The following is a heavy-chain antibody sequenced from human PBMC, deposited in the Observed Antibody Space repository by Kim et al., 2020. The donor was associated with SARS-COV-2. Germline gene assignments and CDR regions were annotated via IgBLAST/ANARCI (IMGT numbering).Heavy chain of an antibody. Sequence: GGSLRLSCTTSGFTFTGYAMSWVRQAPGKGLEWVSSIDGSDGTTYYVDSVKGRFTISRDNSKNTLYLQMSTLRADDTAVYYCMKGGWGARGDHWGQGTL. J-gene: IGHJ4*02. CDR1: GFTFTGYA. CDR3: MKGGWGARGDH. D-gene: IGHD1-26*01. CDR2: IDGSDGTT. V-gene: IGHV3-23*01.